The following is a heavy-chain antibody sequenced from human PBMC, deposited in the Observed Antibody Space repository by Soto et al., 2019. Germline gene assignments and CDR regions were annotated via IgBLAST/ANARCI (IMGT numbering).Heavy chain of an antibody. D-gene: IGHD6-13*01. V-gene: IGHV4-4*02. CDR3: ARDQGSHPGD. J-gene: IGHJ4*02. Sequence: QVPLQESGPSLGRASGNVSLTCAGSCPSISRDNLLSWVRQPPGKGLEWIGEIHHSGSTNYNPSLKSRVTMSVVPSKDLFSLTLNSVTAADTAFYYCARDQGSHPGDWGQGTLVSVSS. CDR1: CPSISRDNL. CDR2: IHHSGST.